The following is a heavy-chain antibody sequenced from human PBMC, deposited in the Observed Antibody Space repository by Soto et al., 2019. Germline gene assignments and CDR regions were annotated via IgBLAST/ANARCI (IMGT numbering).Heavy chain of an antibody. Sequence: QVQLVESGGGVIQPGRSLRLSCAASGFTLRLHAMHWVRQAPGKGLEWVAQIWYDGSNKYYTDSVKGRFTVSRDDFKNTVFLQMDSLRAEDPAVYYCARDGQQLPPSALDVWGQGTTVIVSS. V-gene: IGHV3-33*08. CDR3: ARDGQQLPPSALDV. D-gene: IGHD6-13*01. J-gene: IGHJ6*02. CDR1: GFTLRLHA. CDR2: IWYDGSNK.